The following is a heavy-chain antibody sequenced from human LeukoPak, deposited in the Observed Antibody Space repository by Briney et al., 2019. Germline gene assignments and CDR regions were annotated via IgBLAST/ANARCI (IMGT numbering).Heavy chain of an antibody. CDR2: FDPEDGEP. Sequence: GGSVKLSCQVSGKSLCETSIHWVRAAPGRWLEWRGGFDPEDGEPIFAQRFQGRFSMTEDTSADTAYMELSSLRPEDTAVYYCATADKWEPLDYWGQGTLVTVSS. J-gene: IGHJ4*02. V-gene: IGHV1-24*01. CDR3: ATADKWEPLDY. D-gene: IGHD1-26*01. CDR1: GKSLCETS.